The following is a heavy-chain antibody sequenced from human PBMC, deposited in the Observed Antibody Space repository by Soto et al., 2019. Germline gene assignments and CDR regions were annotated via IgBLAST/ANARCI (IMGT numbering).Heavy chain of an antibody. Sequence: ASVKVSCKASGYTFTSYGISWVRQAPGQGLEWMGWISAYNGNTNYAQKLQGRVTMTTDTSTSTAYMELRSLRSDDTAVYYCARGPPGDYYDSSGYYRTFDYCGQGTLVTV. D-gene: IGHD3-22*01. CDR3: ARGPPGDYYDSSGYYRTFDY. CDR2: ISAYNGNT. CDR1: GYTFTSYG. V-gene: IGHV1-18*04. J-gene: IGHJ4*02.